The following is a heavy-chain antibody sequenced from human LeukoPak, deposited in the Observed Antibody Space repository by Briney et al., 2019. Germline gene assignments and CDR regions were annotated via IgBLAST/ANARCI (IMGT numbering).Heavy chain of an antibody. CDR3: ARSKSGSYFLY. Sequence: GGSLILSCAASGFTLSSYSMSWVRQAPGKGLEWVSSISSSSSSIFYADSVKGRFTISRDNAKNSLYLQMDSLRAEDTAMYYCARSKSGSYFLYGGQGTLVIVSS. V-gene: IGHV3-21*06. CDR2: ISSSSSSI. D-gene: IGHD1-26*01. CDR1: GFTLSSYS. J-gene: IGHJ4*02.